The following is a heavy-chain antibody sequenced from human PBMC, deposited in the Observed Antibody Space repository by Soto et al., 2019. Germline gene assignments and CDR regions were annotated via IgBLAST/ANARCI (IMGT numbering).Heavy chain of an antibody. Sequence: ASVKVSCKASGYTFTGYYMHWVRQAPGQGLEWMGWINPNSGGTNYAQKFQGRVTMTRDTSISTAYMELSRLRSDDTAVYYCARVVAARLFWGGGSGMDVWGQGTTVTVSS. J-gene: IGHJ6*01. D-gene: IGHD6-6*01. CDR3: ARVVAARLFWGGGSGMDV. CDR1: GYTFTGYY. CDR2: INPNSGGT. V-gene: IGHV1-2*02.